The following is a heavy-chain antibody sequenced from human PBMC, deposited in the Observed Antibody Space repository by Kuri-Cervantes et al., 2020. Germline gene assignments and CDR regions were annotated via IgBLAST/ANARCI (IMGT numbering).Heavy chain of an antibody. CDR1: GYTFTGYY. CDR3: AREVAVAGTKGNWFDP. CDR2: INPNSGGT. V-gene: IGHV1-2*02. D-gene: IGHD6-19*01. J-gene: IGHJ5*02. Sequence: ASVKVSCKASGYTFTGYYMHWVRQAPGQGLEWMGWINPNSGGTNYAQKFQGRVTMTRDTSICTAYMELSRLRSDDTAVYYCAREVAVAGTKGNWFDPWGQGTLVTVSS.